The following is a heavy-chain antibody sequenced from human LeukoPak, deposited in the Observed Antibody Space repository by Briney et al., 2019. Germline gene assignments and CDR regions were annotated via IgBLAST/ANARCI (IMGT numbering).Heavy chain of an antibody. D-gene: IGHD3-22*01. V-gene: IGHV3-9*01. CDR2: ISWNSGSI. CDR1: GFTFDDYA. CDR3: AKGSYYDGPA. J-gene: IGHJ5*02. Sequence: GGSLRLSCAASGFTFDDYAMHWVRQAPGKGLEWVSGISWNSGSIAYADPVKGRFTISRDNAKNSLYLQMNSLRAEDTALYYCAKGSYYDGPAWGQGTLVTVSS.